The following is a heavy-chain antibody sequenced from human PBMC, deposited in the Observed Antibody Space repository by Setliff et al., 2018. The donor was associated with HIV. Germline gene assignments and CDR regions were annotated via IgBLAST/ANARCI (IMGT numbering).Heavy chain of an antibody. CDR3: AHSGGYGSGSYYKLRDQPDH. CDR2: IYWDDDK. D-gene: IGHD3-10*01. J-gene: IGHJ4*02. CDR1: GFSLTTRGEA. Sequence: SGPTLVNPTQTLTLTCAFSGFSLTTRGEAVGWIRQPPGKPLECLAFIYWDDDKRYNPSLKSRLSITKDTSKNQVVLTMTNMDPMDTATYYCAHSGGYGSGSYYKLRDQPDHWGQGTLVTVSS. V-gene: IGHV2-5*02.